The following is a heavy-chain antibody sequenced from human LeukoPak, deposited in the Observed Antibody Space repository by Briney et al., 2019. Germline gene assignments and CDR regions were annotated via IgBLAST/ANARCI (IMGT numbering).Heavy chain of an antibody. CDR2: ISSSSSYI. D-gene: IGHD5-18*01. CDR3: ARDHSAKSVTSIHAFDI. J-gene: IGHJ3*02. CDR1: GFTFSSYS. V-gene: IGHV3-21*01. Sequence: GGSLRLSCAASGFTFSSYSMNWVRQAPGKGLEWVSSISSSSSYIYYADSVKGRFTISRDNGKNSLYLQMNSLRAEDTAVYYWARDHSAKSVTSIHAFDIWGQGTMVTVSS.